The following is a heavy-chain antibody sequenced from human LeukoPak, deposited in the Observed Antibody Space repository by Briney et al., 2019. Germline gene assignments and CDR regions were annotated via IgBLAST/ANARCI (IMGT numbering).Heavy chain of an antibody. D-gene: IGHD3-22*01. CDR2: IHYSGST. Sequence: SETLSLTCAVSGGSISSTSYYWAWIRQPPGKGLEWIGTIHYSGSTYHNPSLKSRVTMSVDTSRNQFSLKLSSVDAADTAVYYCAKAGVRYFDSSGPYAFDFWGQGTTVTVPS. CDR1: GGSISSTSYY. J-gene: IGHJ3*01. CDR3: AKAGVRYFDSSGPYAFDF. V-gene: IGHV4-39*01.